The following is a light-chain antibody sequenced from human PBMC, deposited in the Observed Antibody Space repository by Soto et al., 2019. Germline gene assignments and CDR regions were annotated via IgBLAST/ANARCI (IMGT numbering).Light chain of an antibody. Sequence: QSVLTQPPSASGTPGQRVTISCSGSSSNIGSNTVNWYQQLPGTAPKLLNYSNDQRPSGVPDRFSGSKSGTSASLAISGLQSEDEADYYCAAWDDSLKAVVFGGGTKVTVL. V-gene: IGLV1-44*01. CDR1: SSNIGSNT. CDR3: AAWDDSLKAVV. J-gene: IGLJ2*01. CDR2: SND.